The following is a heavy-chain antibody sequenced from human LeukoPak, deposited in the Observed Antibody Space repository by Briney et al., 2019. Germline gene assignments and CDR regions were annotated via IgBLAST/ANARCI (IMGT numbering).Heavy chain of an antibody. CDR3: ARDWSPDPASNNFDI. Sequence: ASVKVSCKASGYTFTGYYMHWVRQAPGQGLEWMGWINPNSGGTNYAQKFQGRVTMTRDTSISTAYMELSRLRSDDTAVYYCARDWSPDPASNNFDIWGQGTMVTVSS. D-gene: IGHD3-3*01. V-gene: IGHV1-2*02. J-gene: IGHJ3*02. CDR1: GYTFTGYY. CDR2: INPNSGGT.